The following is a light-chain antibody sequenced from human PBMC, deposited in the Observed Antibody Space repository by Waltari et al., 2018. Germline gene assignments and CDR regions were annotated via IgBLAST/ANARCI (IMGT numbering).Light chain of an antibody. V-gene: IGKV3-11*01. CDR2: DAS. CDR3: QQRTNWPPALT. CDR1: HYISTY. J-gene: IGKJ4*01. Sequence: EIVLTQSPVTLSLSPGERATLSCRASHYISTYLTWYQQKPGQAPRPLIYDASNRATGIPAGLRGSGSRTEFTRTISSLEPEDFAVYYCQQRTNWPPALTFGGGTKVEI.